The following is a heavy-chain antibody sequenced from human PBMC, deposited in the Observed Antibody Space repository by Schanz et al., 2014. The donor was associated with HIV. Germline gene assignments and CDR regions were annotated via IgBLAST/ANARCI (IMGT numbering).Heavy chain of an antibody. D-gene: IGHD3-3*01. CDR3: ARDWRPNYDFWSGSIGVIGMNV. CDR1: GITFSTSG. V-gene: IGHV3-NL1*01. CDR2: IDNNGGRT. J-gene: IGHJ6*02. Sequence: QVQLVESGGGVVQPGRSLRLSCAASGITFSTSGMHWVRQAPGKGLECVSSIDNNGGRTYYADSVKGRFTISRDNSKNTLYLQMNSLRAEDTAVYYCARDWRPNYDFWSGSIGVIGMNVWGQGTTVTVSS.